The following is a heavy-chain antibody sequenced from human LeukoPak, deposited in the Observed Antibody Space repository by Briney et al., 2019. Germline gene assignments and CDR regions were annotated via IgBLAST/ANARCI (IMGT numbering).Heavy chain of an antibody. J-gene: IGHJ4*02. D-gene: IGHD6-6*01. Sequence: ASVKVSCKASGYTFTSYDINWVRQATGQGLEWMGWMNPDSGNTAYAQKFQGRVTMSRDTSISTAYMELSSLRSEDTAVYYCARLPKYSRPLDYWGQGTLVTVSS. V-gene: IGHV1-8*01. CDR3: ARLPKYSRPLDY. CDR2: MNPDSGNT. CDR1: GYTFTSYD.